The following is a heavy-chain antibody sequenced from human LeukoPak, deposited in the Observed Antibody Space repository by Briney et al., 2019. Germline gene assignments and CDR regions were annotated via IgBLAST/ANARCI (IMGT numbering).Heavy chain of an antibody. CDR1: GFTFSDYY. CDR2: ISSSGSTI. D-gene: IGHD6-19*01. V-gene: IGHV3-11*01. Sequence: GGSLRLSCAASGFTFSDYYMSWIRQAPGKGLEWVSYISSSGSTIYYADSVKGRFTISRDNSKNTLYLQMNSLRAEDTAVYYCAKEVIAVAGRDYFDYWGQGTLVTVSS. J-gene: IGHJ4*02. CDR3: AKEVIAVAGRDYFDY.